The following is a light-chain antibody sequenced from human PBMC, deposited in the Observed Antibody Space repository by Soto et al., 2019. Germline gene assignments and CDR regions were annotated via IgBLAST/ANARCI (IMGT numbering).Light chain of an antibody. V-gene: IGKV3-15*01. Sequence: EIVLTQSPATLSVSPGERVTLSCRASESLASDLAWYQQKFGQAPSLLIYGVSTRATAIPARFSGSGSGTDFTLTISGLQPEYFAVYFCQQYHRGPKAFGQGGKVEVK. CDR3: QQYHRGPKA. CDR1: ESLASD. J-gene: IGKJ1*01. CDR2: GVS.